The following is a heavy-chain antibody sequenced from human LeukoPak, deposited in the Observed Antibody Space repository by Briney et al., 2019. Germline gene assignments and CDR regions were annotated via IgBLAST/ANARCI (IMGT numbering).Heavy chain of an antibody. Sequence: SETLSLTCTVSGGSVSNYYWSWIRQSPGKGLEWIGYIYYTETSYNPSLKSRVTISVDTSKNQFSLKLSSVTAADTAVYYCARAGIAAAGTGDYWGQGTLVTVSS. D-gene: IGHD6-13*01. CDR1: GGSVSNYY. CDR3: ARAGIAAAGTGDY. J-gene: IGHJ4*02. CDR2: IYYTET. V-gene: IGHV4-59*02.